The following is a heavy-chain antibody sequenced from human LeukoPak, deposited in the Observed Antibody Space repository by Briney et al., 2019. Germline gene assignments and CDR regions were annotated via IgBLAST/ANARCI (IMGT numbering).Heavy chain of an antibody. CDR3: SSSEYYFDY. J-gene: IGHJ4*02. Sequence: GGSLRLSCAASGFTFSSCAMSWVRQAPGKGLEWVSTIIDSGNSIYYADSVKGRFTISRDNSKNTLYLQMNSLRAEDTAVYYCSSSEYYFDYWGQGTLVTVSS. CDR2: IIDSGNSI. V-gene: IGHV3-23*01. D-gene: IGHD2-15*01. CDR1: GFTFSSCA.